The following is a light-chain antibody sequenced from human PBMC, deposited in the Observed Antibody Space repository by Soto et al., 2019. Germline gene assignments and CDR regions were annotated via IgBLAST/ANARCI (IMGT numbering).Light chain of an antibody. Sequence: EIVLTQSPATLSLSPGERATLSCRASQSVSNSLAWYQQKPGQAPSLLIYDAFNRAAGIPARFSGSGSGTDFTLTISSLEPEDFAVYYCQQRSKWPPWTFGQGTKVEI. CDR1: QSVSNS. CDR3: QQRSKWPPWT. J-gene: IGKJ1*01. CDR2: DAF. V-gene: IGKV3-11*01.